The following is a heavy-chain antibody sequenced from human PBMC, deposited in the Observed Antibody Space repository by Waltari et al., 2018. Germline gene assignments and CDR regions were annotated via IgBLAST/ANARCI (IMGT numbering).Heavy chain of an antibody. CDR2: FDPGEGET. CDR1: GYTLTELS. D-gene: IGHD3-10*01. CDR3: ATGPAGSGSYRTYYFDY. J-gene: IGHJ4*02. Sequence: QVQLVQSGAEVKKPGASVKVSCKVSGYTLTELSMHWVRQAPGKGLEWMGGFDPGEGETIYAQNFQGRVTMTENTSTDTAYMELSSLRSEDTAVYYCATGPAGSGSYRTYYFDYWGQGTLVTVSS. V-gene: IGHV1-24*01.